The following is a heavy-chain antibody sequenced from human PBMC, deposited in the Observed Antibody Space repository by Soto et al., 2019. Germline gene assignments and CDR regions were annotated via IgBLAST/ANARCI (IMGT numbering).Heavy chain of an antibody. CDR1: GGTFSTFG. Sequence: SVTVSCTTSGGTFSTFGISWVRQAPGQGLEWMGGIIPFFGTAEYSQKLEDRITITADESTNTVYMDLRSLTSEDTAIYYCARTAPMDAGDKYYYDFWGQGALVTVSS. V-gene: IGHV1-69*13. CDR2: IIPFFGTA. J-gene: IGHJ4*02. D-gene: IGHD3-16*01. CDR3: ARTAPMDAGDKYYYDF.